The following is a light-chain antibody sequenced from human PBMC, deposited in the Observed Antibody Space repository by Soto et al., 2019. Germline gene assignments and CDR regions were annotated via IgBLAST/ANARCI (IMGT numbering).Light chain of an antibody. CDR3: QQFGISPRT. Sequence: DIQMTQSPSSLSASVGDRVTVTCRASQSISSYLNWYQQKPGKAPKLLIYAASSLQSGVPSRFRGSGSGTDFTLNISSLDPEDFAVYYCQQFGISPRTFGQGTKLE. J-gene: IGKJ2*01. CDR1: QSISSY. CDR2: AAS. V-gene: IGKV1-39*01.